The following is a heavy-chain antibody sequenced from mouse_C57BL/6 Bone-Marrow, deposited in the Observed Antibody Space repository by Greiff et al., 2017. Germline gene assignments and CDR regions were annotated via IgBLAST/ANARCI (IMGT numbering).Heavy chain of an antibody. Sequence: VQLQQPGAELVKPGASVKLSCKASGYTFTSYWMHWVKQRPGRGLEWIGRIDPNSGGTKYNEKFKSKATLTVDKPSSTAYTQLSSLTSEDSAVXYCARSDDYDEGASYAMDYWGQGTSVTVSS. V-gene: IGHV1-72*01. J-gene: IGHJ4*01. D-gene: IGHD2-4*01. CDR1: GYTFTSYW. CDR2: IDPNSGGT. CDR3: ARSDDYDEGASYAMDY.